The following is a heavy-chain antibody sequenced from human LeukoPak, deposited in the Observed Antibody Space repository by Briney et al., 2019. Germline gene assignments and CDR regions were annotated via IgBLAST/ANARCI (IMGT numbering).Heavy chain of an antibody. V-gene: IGHV4-34*01. CDR3: ARGRRRGAILNWFDP. Sequence: KPSETLSLTCAVYGGSFSGYYWSWIRQPPGKGLEWIGEINHSGSTNYNPSLKSRVTISVDTSKTQFSLKLSSVTAADTAVYYCARGRRRGAILNWFDPWGQGTLVTVSS. CDR2: INHSGST. J-gene: IGHJ5*02. CDR1: GGSFSGYY. D-gene: IGHD3-10*01.